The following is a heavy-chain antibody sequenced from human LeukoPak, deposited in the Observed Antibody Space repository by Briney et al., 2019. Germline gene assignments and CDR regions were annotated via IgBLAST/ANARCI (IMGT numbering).Heavy chain of an antibody. D-gene: IGHD3-22*01. CDR2: INHSGST. V-gene: IGHV4-34*01. CDR3: ARARRLYYYDSSYYFDY. Sequence: SETLSLTCAVYGGSFSGYYWSWIRQPPGKGLEWIGEINHSGSTNYNPSLKSRVTISVGTSKNQFSLKLSSVTAADTAVYYCARARRLYYYDSSYYFDYWGQGTLVTVSS. CDR1: GGSFSGYY. J-gene: IGHJ4*02.